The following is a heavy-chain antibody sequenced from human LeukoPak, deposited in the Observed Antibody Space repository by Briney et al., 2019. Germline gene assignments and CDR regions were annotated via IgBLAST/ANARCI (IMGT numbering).Heavy chain of an antibody. CDR3: ARVPVLEWFDSGWFDP. CDR1: GGSISSGGYY. J-gene: IGHJ5*02. V-gene: IGHV4-30-2*01. Sequence: SQTLSLTCTVSGGSISSGGYYWSWIRQPPGKGLEWIGYIYHSGSTYYNPSLKSRVTISVDRSKNQFSLKLSSVTAADTAVYYCARVPVLEWFDSGWFDPWGREPWSPSPQ. CDR2: IYHSGST. D-gene: IGHD3-3*01.